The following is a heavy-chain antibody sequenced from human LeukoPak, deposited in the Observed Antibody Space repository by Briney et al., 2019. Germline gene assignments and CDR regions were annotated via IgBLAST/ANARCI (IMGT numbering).Heavy chain of an antibody. CDR3: ARVVLDHYYDSSGYLGTLDY. D-gene: IGHD3-22*01. V-gene: IGHV1-2*06. Sequence: GASVKVSCKASGYTFTGYYMHWVRQAPGQGLEWMGRINPNSGGTNYAQKFQGRVTMTRDTSFSTAYMELSRLRSDDTAVYYCARVVLDHYYDSSGYLGTLDYWGQGTLVTVSS. CDR2: INPNSGGT. CDR1: GYTFTGYY. J-gene: IGHJ4*02.